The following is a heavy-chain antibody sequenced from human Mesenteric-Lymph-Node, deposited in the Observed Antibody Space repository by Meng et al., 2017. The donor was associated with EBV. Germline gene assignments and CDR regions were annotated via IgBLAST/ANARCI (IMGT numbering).Heavy chain of an antibody. CDR3: ARCSDIVVKTAMYIVDF. Sequence: QLQLQESGPGLVKPSETLSLTWTVFGCSIGGSSNFWGWIRQPPGKGLEWIGSIYSSGSTYFNPSLQSRVTISIDTSKNQFSLRLNSVTAADTAVYYCARCSDIVVKTAMYIVDFWGQGSLVTVSS. V-gene: IGHV4-39*07. CDR2: IYSSGST. CDR1: GCSIGGSSNF. J-gene: IGHJ4*02. D-gene: IGHD2-21*02.